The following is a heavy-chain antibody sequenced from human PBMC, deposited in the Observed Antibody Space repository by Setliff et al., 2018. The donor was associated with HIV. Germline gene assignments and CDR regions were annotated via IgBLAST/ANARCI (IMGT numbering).Heavy chain of an antibody. D-gene: IGHD3-10*01. J-gene: IGHJ6*02. CDR2: INDNGST. Sequence: SETLSLTCAVYGGSFSRYYWSWIRQPPGKGLEWIGEINDNGSTNYNPSLKSRVTISVDTSKNQFSLKLSSVTAADTAVYYCARVRGRYYYHYAMDVWGQGTTVTVSS. V-gene: IGHV4-34*01. CDR1: GGSFSRYY. CDR3: ARVRGRYYYHYAMDV.